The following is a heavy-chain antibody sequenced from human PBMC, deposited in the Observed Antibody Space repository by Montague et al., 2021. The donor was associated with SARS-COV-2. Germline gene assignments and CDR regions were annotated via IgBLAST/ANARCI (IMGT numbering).Heavy chain of an antibody. CDR1: GGSISSGGYY. CDR2: IYYSGST. J-gene: IGHJ3*01. V-gene: IGHV4-31*03. Sequence: TLSLTCTVSGGSISSGGYYWSWIRQHPGKGLEWIGYIYYSGSTYYNPSLKSRVTISVDTSKNQFSLKLSSVTAADMAVYYCARERRGPMLVVVRQYAFDVWGQGTTVTVSS. D-gene: IGHD3-22*01. CDR3: ARERRGPMLVVVRQYAFDV.